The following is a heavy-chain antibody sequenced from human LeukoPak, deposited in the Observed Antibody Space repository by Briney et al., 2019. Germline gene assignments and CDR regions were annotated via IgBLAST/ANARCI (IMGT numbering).Heavy chain of an antibody. CDR2: IYHSGST. CDR1: GGSISSSNW. D-gene: IGHD5-24*01. Sequence: SETLSLTCAVSGGSISSSNWWSWVRQPPGKGLEWIGEIYHSGSTNYNPSLKSRVTISVDKSKNQFSLKLSSVTAADTAVYYCAREEIYYYYYYMDVWGKGTTVTVSS. CDR3: AREEIYYYYYYMDV. V-gene: IGHV4-4*02. J-gene: IGHJ6*03.